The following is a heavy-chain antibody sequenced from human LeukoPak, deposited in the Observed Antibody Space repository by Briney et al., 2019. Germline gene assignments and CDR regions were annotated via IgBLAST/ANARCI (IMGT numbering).Heavy chain of an antibody. V-gene: IGHV3-33*01. CDR2: IWYDGSNK. D-gene: IGHD1-26*01. CDR3: ARERGVGGTTWGDIGY. CDR1: GFTFSSYG. Sequence: PGRSPRLSCAASGFTFSSYGIHWVRQAPGKGLEWVAVIWYDGSNKYYADSVKGRFTISRDNSKNTLYLQMNSLRAEDTAVYYCARERGVGGTTWGDIGYWGQGTLVTVSS. J-gene: IGHJ4*02.